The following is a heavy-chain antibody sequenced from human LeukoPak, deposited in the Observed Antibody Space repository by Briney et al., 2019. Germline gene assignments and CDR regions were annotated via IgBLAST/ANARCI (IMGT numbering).Heavy chain of an antibody. D-gene: IGHD6-19*01. Sequence: PSETLSLTYTVSGGSISSSSYYWGWIRQPPGKGLEWIGSIYYSGSTYYNPSLKSRVTISVDTSKNQFSLKLSSVTAADTAVYYCARDHPGDSSGGPWTGNWFDPWGQGTLVTVSS. J-gene: IGHJ5*02. CDR1: GGSISSSSYY. CDR2: IYYSGST. V-gene: IGHV4-39*07. CDR3: ARDHPGDSSGGPWTGNWFDP.